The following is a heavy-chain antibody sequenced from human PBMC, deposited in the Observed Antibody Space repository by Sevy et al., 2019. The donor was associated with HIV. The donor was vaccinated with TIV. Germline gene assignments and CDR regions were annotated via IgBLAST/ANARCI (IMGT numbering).Heavy chain of an antibody. CDR2: IWFDGSNT. CDR3: VRAIAAAGSF. CDR1: GFTFSTYG. D-gene: IGHD6-13*01. J-gene: IGHJ4*02. V-gene: IGHV3-33*01. Sequence: GGSLRLSCAASGFTFSTYGMHWVRQAPGKGLEWVAVIWFDGSNTYYADSVKGRFTISRDIAKNTLHLQMNSLRAEDTALYYCVRAIAAAGSFWGQGTLVTVS.